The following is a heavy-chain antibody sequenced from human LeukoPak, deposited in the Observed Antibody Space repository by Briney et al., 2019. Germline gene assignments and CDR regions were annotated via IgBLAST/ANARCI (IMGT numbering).Heavy chain of an antibody. CDR1: GGSISSYY. Sequence: SETLSLTCTVSGGSISSYYWSWIRQPPGKGLEWIGYIYSSGSTNYNPSLKSRITISADTSKNQFSLKLSSVTAADTAVYYCARFAYCGGHCWYYFDYWGQGSLVTVSS. CDR2: IYSSGST. CDR3: ARFAYCGGHCWYYFDY. D-gene: IGHD2-21*02. J-gene: IGHJ4*02. V-gene: IGHV4-59*01.